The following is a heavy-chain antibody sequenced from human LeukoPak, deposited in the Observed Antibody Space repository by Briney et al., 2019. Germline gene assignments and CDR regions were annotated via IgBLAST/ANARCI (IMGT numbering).Heavy chain of an antibody. CDR3: ASPLYSGYDQGDAFDI. V-gene: IGHV3-7*01. Sequence: GGSLRVLSAASGFTCSSYWRSWVRQAPGKGLEWVANIKQDGSEKYYVDSVKGRFTISRDNAKNSLYLQMNSLRAEDTAVYYCASPLYSGYDQGDAFDIWGQGTMVTVSS. D-gene: IGHD5-12*01. J-gene: IGHJ3*02. CDR1: GFTCSSYW. CDR2: IKQDGSEK.